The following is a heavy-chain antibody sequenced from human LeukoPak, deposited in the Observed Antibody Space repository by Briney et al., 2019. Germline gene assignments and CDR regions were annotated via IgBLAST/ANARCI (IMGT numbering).Heavy chain of an antibody. CDR1: GFTFSTSG. J-gene: IGHJ4*02. D-gene: IGHD5-18*01. Sequence: PGGSLRLSCVASGFTFSTSGIHWVRQSPGKGLDWVAFIRNDGNKKNYAESVKGRFTISRDNSKNTLYLQMDSLCAEDTAVYYCVKVDTWGQGTLVTVSS. CDR2: IRNDGNKK. CDR3: VKVDT. V-gene: IGHV3-30*02.